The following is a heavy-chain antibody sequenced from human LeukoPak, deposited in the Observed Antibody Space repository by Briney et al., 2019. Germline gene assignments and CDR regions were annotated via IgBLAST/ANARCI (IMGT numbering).Heavy chain of an antibody. CDR1: GYTFSSYA. CDR2: ISGSGGST. CDR3: ARFHDFWR. Sequence: GGSLRLSCAASGYTFSSYAMSWVRQAPGKGLEWVSAISGSGGSTYYADSVKGRFTISRDNSKNTLYLLLNSLRAEDTAVYYCARFHDFWRWGQGTLVTVSS. V-gene: IGHV3-23*01. J-gene: IGHJ4*02. D-gene: IGHD3-3*01.